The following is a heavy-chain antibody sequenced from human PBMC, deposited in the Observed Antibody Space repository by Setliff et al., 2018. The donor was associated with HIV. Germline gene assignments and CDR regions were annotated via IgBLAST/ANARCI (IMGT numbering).Heavy chain of an antibody. D-gene: IGHD3-9*01. CDR2: LSGHTMTT. V-gene: IGHV3-23*01. J-gene: IGHJ4*02. Sequence: PGGSLSLSCAASGFTFSSHTMSWVRQAPGKGLEWVSSLSGHTMTTYYAGSVKGRSTISRDVSNNTLYFQMNSLRAEDTAIYFCAKNDDILTGFANWGQGTLVTVSS. CDR1: GFTFSSHT. CDR3: AKNDDILTGFAN.